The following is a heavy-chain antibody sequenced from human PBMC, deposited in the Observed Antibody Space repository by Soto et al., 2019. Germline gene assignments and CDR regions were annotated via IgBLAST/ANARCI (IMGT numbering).Heavy chain of an antibody. D-gene: IGHD5-12*01. CDR1: GGSISSGGYY. CDR3: ARDRGDGYNFDY. J-gene: IGHJ4*02. Sequence: SETLSLTCTVSGGSISSGGYYWSWIRQHPGKGLEWIGYIYYSGSTYYNPSLKSRVTISVDTSKNQFSLKLSSVTAADTAVYYCARDRGDGYNFDYWGQGTLVTVSS. CDR2: IYYSGST. V-gene: IGHV4-31*03.